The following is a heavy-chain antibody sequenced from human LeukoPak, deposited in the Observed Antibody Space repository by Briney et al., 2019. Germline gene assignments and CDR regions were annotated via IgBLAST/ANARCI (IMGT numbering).Heavy chain of an antibody. J-gene: IGHJ4*02. CDR2: ISGSGGST. Sequence: PGGSLRLSCAASGFTFSTYAMTWARQAPGEGLEWVSGISGSGGSTYYADSVKGRFTISRDNSKNTLYLQMNSLRAEDTAVYYCAKVPQYYGSGSSPYYFDYWGQGTLVTVSS. CDR3: AKVPQYYGSGSSPYYFDY. V-gene: IGHV3-23*01. CDR1: GFTFSTYA. D-gene: IGHD3-10*01.